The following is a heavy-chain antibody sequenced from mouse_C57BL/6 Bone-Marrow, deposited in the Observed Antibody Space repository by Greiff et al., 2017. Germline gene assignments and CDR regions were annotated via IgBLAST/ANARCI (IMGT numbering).Heavy chain of an antibody. D-gene: IGHD1-1*01. CDR2: ISSGGSYT. J-gene: IGHJ3*01. CDR3: ARQRLRAWVAY. V-gene: IGHV5-6*02. Sequence: EVMLVESGGDLVKPGGSLKLSCAASGFTFSSYGMSWVRQTPDKRLEWVATISSGGSYTYYPDSVKGRFTISRDNAKNTLYLQMSSLKSEDTAMYYCARQRLRAWVAYWGQGTLVTVSA. CDR1: GFTFSSYG.